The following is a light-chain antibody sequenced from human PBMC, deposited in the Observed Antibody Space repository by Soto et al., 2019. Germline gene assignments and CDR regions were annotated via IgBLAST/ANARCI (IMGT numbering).Light chain of an antibody. Sequence: QSVLTQPASVSGSPGQSITISCTGANNLVSWYQRHPGKAPKVVVYEGTKRPSGVSNRFSGSNSGGTASLTISGLQAKDEASYFCCAYVGAHSYVFGPGTKVTVL. CDR2: EGT. J-gene: IGLJ1*01. V-gene: IGLV2-23*01. CDR3: CAYVGAHSYV. CDR1: NNL.